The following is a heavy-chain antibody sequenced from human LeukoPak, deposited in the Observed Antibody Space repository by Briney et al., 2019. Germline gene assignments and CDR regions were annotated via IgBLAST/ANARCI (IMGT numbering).Heavy chain of an antibody. D-gene: IGHD5-12*01. J-gene: IGHJ4*02. CDR3: AREAAPSGYDPYYFDY. CDR2: IYTSGST. CDR1: GGSISSGSYY. Sequence: PSETLSLTCTVSGGSISSGSYYWSWIRQPAGKGLEWIGRIYTSGSTNYNPSPKSRVTISVDTSKNQFSLKLSSVTAADTAVYYCAREAAPSGYDPYYFDYWGQGTLVTVSS. V-gene: IGHV4-61*02.